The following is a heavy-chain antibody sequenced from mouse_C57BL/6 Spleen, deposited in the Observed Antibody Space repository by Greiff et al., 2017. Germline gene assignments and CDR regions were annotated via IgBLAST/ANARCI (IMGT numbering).Heavy chain of an antibody. V-gene: IGHV5-4*03. D-gene: IGHD2-1*01. CDR1: GFTFSSYA. CDR2: ISDGGSYT. J-gene: IGHJ2*01. Sequence: EVKLVESGGGLVKPGGSLKLSCAASGFTFSSYAMSWVRQTPEQRLEGVATISDGGSYTYSPDNVKGRFTSSRDNAKNNLYLQMSHLKSEDTAMYYCARAGGNYGYWGQSTTLTVSS. CDR3: ARAGGNYGY.